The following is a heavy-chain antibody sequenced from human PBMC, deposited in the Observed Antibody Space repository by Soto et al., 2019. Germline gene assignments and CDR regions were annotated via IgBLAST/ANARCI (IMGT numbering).Heavy chain of an antibody. CDR3: VMVDNYVTPAPQDV. Sequence: QVQLVQSGDEVKKPGASVKVSCKASGYIFVNYGIAWVRQAPGQGLEWMGWISPYTGNTHSASKVQGRLTMTTDTSTSTAYMDLGSLTSDDTAVYYCVMVDNYVTPAPQDVWGQGTTVTVSS. CDR2: ISPYTGNT. J-gene: IGHJ6*02. CDR1: GYIFVNYG. V-gene: IGHV1-18*01. D-gene: IGHD3-16*01.